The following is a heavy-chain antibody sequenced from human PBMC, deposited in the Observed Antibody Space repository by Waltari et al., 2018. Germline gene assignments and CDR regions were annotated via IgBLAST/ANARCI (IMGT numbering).Heavy chain of an antibody. CDR1: GGSFSGYY. CDR3: ARGWLQVAPPYYYYMDV. J-gene: IGHJ6*03. CDR2: GNHHASP. D-gene: IGHD6-19*01. V-gene: IGHV4-34*01. Sequence: QVQLLQWGAGLLKPSETLSLTCAGYGGSFSGYYWSWLRQLPGTGLEWRGEGNHHASPDYHPALKSRATISLETSKNQFSLKLDSVTAADTGVYYCARGWLQVAPPYYYYMDVWDRGTAVTVSS.